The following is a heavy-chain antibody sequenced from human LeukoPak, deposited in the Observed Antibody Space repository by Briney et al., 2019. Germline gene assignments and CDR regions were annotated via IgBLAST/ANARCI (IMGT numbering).Heavy chain of an antibody. V-gene: IGHV4-34*01. Sequence: SETLSLTCAVYGGSFSGYYWSWIRQPPGKGLEWIGEINHSGSTNYNPSLKSRVTISVDTSKNQFSLKLSSVTAADTAVYYCARNIMFWVSGSYYNRPYYYYMDVWGKGTTVTVSS. D-gene: IGHD3-10*01. J-gene: IGHJ6*03. CDR3: ARNIMFWVSGSYYNRPYYYYMDV. CDR1: GGSFSGYY. CDR2: INHSGST.